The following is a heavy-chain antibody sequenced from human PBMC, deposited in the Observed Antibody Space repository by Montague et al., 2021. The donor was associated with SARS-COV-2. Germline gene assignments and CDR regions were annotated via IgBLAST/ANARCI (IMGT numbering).Heavy chain of an antibody. CDR1: GGSISSDYYC. D-gene: IGHD5-12*01. J-gene: IGHJ4*02. Sequence: TLSLTCTVSGGSISSDYYCWSCNRPAAGQQRMGVGRHNSTGSNNYNPSSRGPITIYADTSRNQFSLRLTAVTAADTAMYYCARAVIYGGYAFAYFDFWGQGVLVTVSS. V-gene: IGHV4-61*02. CDR2: HNSTGSN. CDR3: ARAVIYGGYAFAYFDF.